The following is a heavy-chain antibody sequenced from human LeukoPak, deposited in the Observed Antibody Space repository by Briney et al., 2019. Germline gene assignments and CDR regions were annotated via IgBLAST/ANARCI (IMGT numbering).Heavy chain of an antibody. CDR1: GFTFSSYS. D-gene: IGHD3-22*01. V-gene: IGHV3-48*01. CDR2: ISRSSSTI. CDR3: ARDRNRQYYYDSSGYYGPGFDY. J-gene: IGHJ4*02. Sequence: PGGSLRLSCAASGFTFSSYSMNWVRQAPGQGLEWVSYISRSSSTIYYADSVKGRFTISRDNAKNSLYLQLNSLRAEDTAVYYCARDRNRQYYYDSSGYYGPGFDYWGQGTLVTVSS.